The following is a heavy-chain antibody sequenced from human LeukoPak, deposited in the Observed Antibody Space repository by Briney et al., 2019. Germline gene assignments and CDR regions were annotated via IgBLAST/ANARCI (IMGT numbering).Heavy chain of an antibody. CDR2: IYHSGST. Sequence: PSETLSLTCTVSGYSISSGYYWGWIRQPPGKGLEWIGSIYHSGSTYYNPSLKSRVTISVDTSKNQFSLKLSSVTAADTAVYYCARATDDSSGYFFHDAFDIWGQGTMVTVSS. V-gene: IGHV4-38-2*02. J-gene: IGHJ3*02. D-gene: IGHD3-22*01. CDR3: ARATDDSSGYFFHDAFDI. CDR1: GYSISSGYY.